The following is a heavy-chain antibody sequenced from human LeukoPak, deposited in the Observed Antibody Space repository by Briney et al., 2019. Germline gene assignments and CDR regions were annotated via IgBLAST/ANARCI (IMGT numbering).Heavy chain of an antibody. CDR3: AKEYCSSTSCYGGFYYYGMDV. Sequence: GASLRLSCAASGFTFSSYAMSWVRQAPGKGLEWVSTISGSGVTTYYADSVKGRFTISRDNSKNTLYLQMNSLRAEDTAVYYCAKEYCSSTSCYGGFYYYGMDVWGKGTTVTVSS. CDR2: ISGSGVTT. V-gene: IGHV3-23*01. CDR1: GFTFSSYA. J-gene: IGHJ6*04. D-gene: IGHD2-2*01.